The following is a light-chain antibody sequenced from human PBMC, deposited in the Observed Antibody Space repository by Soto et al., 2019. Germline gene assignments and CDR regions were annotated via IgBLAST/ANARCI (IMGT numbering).Light chain of an antibody. J-gene: IGLJ2*01. CDR3: SSYAGANSVV. CDR2: EVS. Sequence: QSALTQPPSASRSPGQSVTISCTGMSSDVGGYNYVSWYQQHPGKAPKLMIYEVSKRPSGVPDRFSGSKSGNTASLTVSGLQAEDEADYYCSSYAGANSVVFGGGTKLTVL. V-gene: IGLV2-8*02. CDR1: SSDVGGYNY.